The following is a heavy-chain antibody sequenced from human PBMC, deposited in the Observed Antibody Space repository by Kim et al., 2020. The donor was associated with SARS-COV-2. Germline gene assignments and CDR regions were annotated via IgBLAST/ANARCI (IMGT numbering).Heavy chain of an antibody. V-gene: IGHV3-15*01. CDR3: STVWYYYDSSGYTY. D-gene: IGHD3-22*01. Sequence: YEAPVDGRFNISKDDSNNTLYLKMNSLKAEDTAVYYCSTVWYYYDSSGYTYWGQGTLVTVSS. J-gene: IGHJ4*02.